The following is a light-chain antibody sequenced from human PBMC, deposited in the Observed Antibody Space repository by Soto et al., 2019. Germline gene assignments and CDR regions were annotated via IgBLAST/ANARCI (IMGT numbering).Light chain of an antibody. J-gene: IGKJ1*01. Sequence: EIVLTQSPGTLSLSPGERATLSCRASQSIISSYFAWYQQKPGQTPRLLIYGAPRRATGIPDRFSGSGSGTDFTLTISRLEPEDFAVYYCQHYGSSPWTFGQGTKVDI. CDR2: GAP. V-gene: IGKV3-20*01. CDR3: QHYGSSPWT. CDR1: QSIISSY.